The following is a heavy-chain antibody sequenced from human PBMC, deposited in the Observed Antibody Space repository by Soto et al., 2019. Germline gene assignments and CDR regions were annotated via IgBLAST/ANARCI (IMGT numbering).Heavy chain of an antibody. CDR1: GFTFSSYA. Sequence: GGSLRLSCAASGFTFSSYAMSWVRQAPGKGLEWVSAISGSGGSTYYADSVKGRVTISRDNSKNTLYLQMNSLRAEDTAVYYCAKDWAYSSGWYGAGAFDIWGQGTMVTVSS. J-gene: IGHJ3*02. CDR2: ISGSGGST. V-gene: IGHV3-23*01. D-gene: IGHD6-19*01. CDR3: AKDWAYSSGWYGAGAFDI.